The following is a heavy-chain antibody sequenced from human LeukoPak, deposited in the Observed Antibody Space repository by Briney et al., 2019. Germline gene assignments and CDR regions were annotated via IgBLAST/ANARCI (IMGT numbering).Heavy chain of an antibody. V-gene: IGHV3-30*03. D-gene: IGHD2-15*01. Sequence: SGGSLRLSCVASGFTFSSYGMHWVRQAPGKGLEWVAMISYDGSDKYYAESVKGRFTISRDNSKNTLYLRMNSLRDEDTAMYSCATLLLGVGGDYWGQGTLVTVSS. CDR1: GFTFSSYG. CDR2: ISYDGSDK. J-gene: IGHJ4*02. CDR3: ATLLLGVGGDY.